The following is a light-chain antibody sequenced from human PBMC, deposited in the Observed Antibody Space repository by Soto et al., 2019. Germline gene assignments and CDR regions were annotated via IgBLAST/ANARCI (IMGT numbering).Light chain of an antibody. Sequence: EIVLTQSPGTLSLSPGERATLSCRASQSVSSNYLAWYQQEPGQAPRLLIYGASSRATGITDRFSGSGSGTDFTLTISRLEPEDFAVYYCQQHGGSPSYTFGQGTKLEIQ. V-gene: IGKV3-20*01. CDR3: QQHGGSPSYT. CDR1: QSVSSNY. J-gene: IGKJ2*01. CDR2: GAS.